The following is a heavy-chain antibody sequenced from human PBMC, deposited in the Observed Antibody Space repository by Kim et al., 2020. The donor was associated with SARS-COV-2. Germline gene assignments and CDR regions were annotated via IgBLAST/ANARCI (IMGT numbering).Heavy chain of an antibody. CDR3: ARGRGLVSGYDLVDY. CDR2: INHSGST. J-gene: IGHJ4*02. D-gene: IGHD5-12*01. Sequence: SETLSLTCAVYGGSFSGYYWSWIRQPPGKGLEWIGEINHSGSTNYNPSLKSRVTISVDTSKNQFSLKLSSVTAADTAVYYCARGRGLVSGYDLVDYWGQGTLVTVSS. V-gene: IGHV4-34*01. CDR1: GGSFSGYY.